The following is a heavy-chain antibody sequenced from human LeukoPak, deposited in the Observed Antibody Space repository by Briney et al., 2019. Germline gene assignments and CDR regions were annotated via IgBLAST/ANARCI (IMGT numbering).Heavy chain of an antibody. Sequence: GGSLRLSCAASGITFSGYAMHWVRQAPGKGLEWVSLIKYDGSNEYYADSVKGRFTVSRDDSKNTLYLQMNSLRAEDTAVYYCAKGGTPNWFDPWGQGTLVTVSS. V-gene: IGHV3-33*03. J-gene: IGHJ5*02. CDR2: IKYDGSNE. CDR3: AKGGTPNWFDP. CDR1: GITFSGYA. D-gene: IGHD2-15*01.